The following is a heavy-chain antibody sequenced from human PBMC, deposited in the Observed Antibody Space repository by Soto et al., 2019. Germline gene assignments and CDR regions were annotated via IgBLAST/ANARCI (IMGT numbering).Heavy chain of an antibody. CDR3: ARDLSYCSGGSCYSNYYYYYMDV. CDR2: ISSSSSTI. CDR1: GFTFSSYS. Sequence: GSLRLSCAASGFTFSSYSMNWVRQAPGKGLEWVSYISSSSSTIYYADSVKGRFTISRDNAKDSLYLQMNSLRAEDTAVYYCARDLSYCSGGSCYSNYYYYYMDVWGKGTTVTVSS. J-gene: IGHJ6*03. V-gene: IGHV3-48*01. D-gene: IGHD2-15*01.